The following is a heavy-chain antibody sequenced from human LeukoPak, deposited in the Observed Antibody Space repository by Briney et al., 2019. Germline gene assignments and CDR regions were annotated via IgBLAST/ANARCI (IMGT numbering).Heavy chain of an antibody. D-gene: IGHD3-16*02. Sequence: GGSLRLSCAASGFTFSSYAMSWVRQAPGKGLEWVSAISGNGGSTYYADSVKGRFTISRDNSKNTLYLQMNSLRAEDTAVYYCAKDVHDYVWGSYRTTFDYWGQGTLVTVSS. J-gene: IGHJ4*02. CDR1: GFTFSSYA. CDR3: AKDVHDYVWGSYRTTFDY. CDR2: ISGNGGST. V-gene: IGHV3-23*01.